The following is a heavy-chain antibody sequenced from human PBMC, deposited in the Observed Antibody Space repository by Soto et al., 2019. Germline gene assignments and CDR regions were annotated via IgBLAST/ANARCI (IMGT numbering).Heavy chain of an antibody. J-gene: IGHJ6*02. V-gene: IGHV4-39*01. CDR1: GGYSSSSSYY. CDR3: ARLGVVIVPYYYYGMDV. D-gene: IGHD3-3*01. Sequence: SETLSLTCTVSGGYSSSSSYYWGWISQPPGKGLEWIGSIYYSGSTYYNPSLKSRVTISVDTSKNQFSLKLSSVTAADTAVYYCARLGVVIVPYYYYGMDVWGQGTTVTVSS. CDR2: IYYSGST.